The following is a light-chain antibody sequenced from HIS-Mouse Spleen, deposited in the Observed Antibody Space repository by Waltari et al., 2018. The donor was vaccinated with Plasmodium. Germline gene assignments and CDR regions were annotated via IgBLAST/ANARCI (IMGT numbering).Light chain of an antibody. Sequence: DIQMTQSPSSLSASVGDRVTITCRASQSISSYLNWYQQKPRKAPKLLIYAASSLQSGVPSRFSGSGSGTDFTLTISSLQPEDFATYYCQQSYSTWTFGQGTKVETK. CDR3: QQSYSTWT. CDR2: AAS. J-gene: IGKJ1*01. CDR1: QSISSY. V-gene: IGKV1-39*01.